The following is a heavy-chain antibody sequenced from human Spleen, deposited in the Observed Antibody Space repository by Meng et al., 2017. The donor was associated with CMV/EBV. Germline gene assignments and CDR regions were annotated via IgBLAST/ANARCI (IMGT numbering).Heavy chain of an antibody. CDR1: GFTFSSYS. J-gene: IGHJ4*02. Sequence: ESLKISCAASGFTFSSYSMNWVRQAPGKGLEWVSSISSSSSYIYYADSVKGRFTISRDNAKNSLYLQMNSLRAEDTAVYYCAKAFSASWYREYYDDWGQGTLVTVSS. D-gene: IGHD6-13*01. CDR2: ISSSSSYI. V-gene: IGHV3-21*01. CDR3: AKAFSASWYREYYDD.